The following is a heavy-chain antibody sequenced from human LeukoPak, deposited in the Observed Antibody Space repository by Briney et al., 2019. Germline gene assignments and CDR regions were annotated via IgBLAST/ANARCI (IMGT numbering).Heavy chain of an antibody. Sequence: GGSLRLSCAASGFTFSSYAMTWVRQAPGKGLESVSLITGGGTYTYYPDSVKSRFTISRDNAKNSLYLQMNSLRAEDTAVYYCAREYSSSWYPGASDYWGQGTLVTVSS. D-gene: IGHD6-13*01. J-gene: IGHJ4*02. CDR3: AREYSSSWYPGASDY. CDR2: ITGGGTYT. CDR1: GFTFSSYA. V-gene: IGHV3-21*01.